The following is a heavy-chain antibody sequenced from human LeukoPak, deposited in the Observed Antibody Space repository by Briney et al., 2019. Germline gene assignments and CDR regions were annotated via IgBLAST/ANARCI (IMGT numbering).Heavy chain of an antibody. D-gene: IGHD1-26*01. CDR1: GGSITSYH. CDR3: ARGGSGTYYHY. Sequence: SETLSLTCTVSGGSITSYHYSWIRQPPGKGLEWIEYIYYSGSTNYNPSLKSRVTISVDTSKNQFSLKLSSVTAADTAVYYCARGGSGTYYHYWGQGTLVTVSS. J-gene: IGHJ4*02. V-gene: IGHV4-59*01. CDR2: IYYSGST.